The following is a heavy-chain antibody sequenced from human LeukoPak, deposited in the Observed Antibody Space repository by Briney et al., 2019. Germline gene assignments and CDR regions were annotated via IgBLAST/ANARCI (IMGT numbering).Heavy chain of an antibody. D-gene: IGHD5-12*01. CDR1: GFTFSSYS. CDR2: ISSSSSCI. J-gene: IGHJ4*02. CDR3: ARDRGYSGYDGGYY. V-gene: IGHV3-21*01. Sequence: GGSLRLSCAASGFTFSSYSMNWVRQAPGKGLEWVSSISSSSSCIYYADSVKGRFTISRDNAKNSLYLQMNSLRAEDTAVYYCARDRGYSGYDGGYYWGQGTLVTVSS.